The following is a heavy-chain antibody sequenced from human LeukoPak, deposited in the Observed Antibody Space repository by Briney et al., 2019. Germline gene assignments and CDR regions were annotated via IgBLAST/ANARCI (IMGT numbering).Heavy chain of an antibody. Sequence: SVKVSCKASGGTFSSYAISWVRQAPGQGLEWMGRIIPILGIANYAQKFQGRVTITADKSTSTAYMELSSLRSEDTAVYYCARVKDDILTGDYWGQGTLVTVSS. D-gene: IGHD3-9*01. V-gene: IGHV1-69*04. CDR2: IIPILGIA. CDR3: ARVKDDILTGDY. CDR1: GGTFSSYA. J-gene: IGHJ4*02.